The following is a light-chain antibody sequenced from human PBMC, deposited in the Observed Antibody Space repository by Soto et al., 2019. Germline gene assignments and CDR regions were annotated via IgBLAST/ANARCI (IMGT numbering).Light chain of an antibody. V-gene: IGKV3-15*01. CDR1: ESIDSD. CDR2: GAS. Sequence: EIVMTQSPATLSVSPGERATLSCRASESIDSDLAWFQQKPGQAPKLLISGASTRATGIPSRFSGSGSATEFSLTITSLQSEDFALYFCQQYHLWPWTFGQGTKVDIK. J-gene: IGKJ1*01. CDR3: QQYHLWPWT.